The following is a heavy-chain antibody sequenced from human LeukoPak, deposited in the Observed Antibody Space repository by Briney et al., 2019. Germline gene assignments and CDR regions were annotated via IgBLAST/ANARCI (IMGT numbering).Heavy chain of an antibody. D-gene: IGHD6-19*01. CDR3: AKIPEQRPMIAVAGRDNYYYGMDV. CDR2: ISGSGGST. J-gene: IGHJ6*02. CDR1: GFTFSSYA. V-gene: IGHV3-23*01. Sequence: GGSLRLSCAASGFTFSSYAMSWVRQAPGKGLEWVSAISGSGGSTYYADSVKGRFTISRDNSKNTLYLQMNSLRAEDTAVYYCAKIPEQRPMIAVAGRDNYYYGMDVWGQGATVTVSS.